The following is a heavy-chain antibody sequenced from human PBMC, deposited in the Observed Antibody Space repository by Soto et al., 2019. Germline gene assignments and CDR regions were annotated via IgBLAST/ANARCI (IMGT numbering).Heavy chain of an antibody. CDR1: GGSISSGGYY. CDR3: VISVFP. V-gene: IGHV4-31*03. CDR2: TYYSGSN. Sequence: QVQLQESGPGLVKTSQTLSLTCTVSGGSISSGGYYWSLIRQHPGKGLEWIGYTYYSGSNYYNPALKSRVTISVDTSKNHFSLKLSSVTAADKVVYYCVISVFPWCQGKLVTVSS. J-gene: IGHJ5*02.